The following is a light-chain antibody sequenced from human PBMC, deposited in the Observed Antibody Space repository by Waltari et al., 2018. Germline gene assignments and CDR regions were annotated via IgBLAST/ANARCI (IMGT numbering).Light chain of an antibody. CDR3: SSYTSSSTLVV. CDR2: DVS. CDR1: SRDVGGSNY. J-gene: IGLJ1*01. V-gene: IGLV2-14*03. Sequence: QSALTQPASVSGSPGQSITLSCTGTSRDVGGSNYVSGYQQHPGKAPKLMIYDVSNRPSGVSNRFSGSKSGNTASLTISGLQAEDEADYYCSSYTSSSTLVVFGTGTKVTVL.